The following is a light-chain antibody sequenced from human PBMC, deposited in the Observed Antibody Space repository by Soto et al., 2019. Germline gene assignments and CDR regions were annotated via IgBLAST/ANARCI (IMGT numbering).Light chain of an antibody. V-gene: IGKV3-15*01. Sequence: IMVTQSPATLSVSPGERATLSCRASQSVRSNLAWYQKKPGQAPRLLIFAASTRAAGIPARFSGSGSGTEFTLTISSLQSEDFAVYYCQQYDTWPPYTFGQGTKLEIK. J-gene: IGKJ2*01. CDR2: AAS. CDR1: QSVRSN. CDR3: QQYDTWPPYT.